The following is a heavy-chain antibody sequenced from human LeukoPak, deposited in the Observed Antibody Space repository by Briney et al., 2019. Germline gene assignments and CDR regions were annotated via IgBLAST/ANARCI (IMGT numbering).Heavy chain of an antibody. J-gene: IGHJ6*03. CDR3: ARDGSGDYYMDV. V-gene: IGHV3-66*01. D-gene: IGHD3-10*01. CDR1: GFTFSSYW. Sequence: PGGSLRLSCAASGFTFSSYWMSWVRQAPGKGLEWVSVIYSGGSTYYADSVKGRFTISRDNSKNTLYLQMNSLRAEDTAVYYCARDGSGDYYMDVWGKGTTVTISS. CDR2: IYSGGST.